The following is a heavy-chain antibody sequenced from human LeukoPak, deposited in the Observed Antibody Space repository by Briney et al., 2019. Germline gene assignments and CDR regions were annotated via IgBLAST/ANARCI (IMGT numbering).Heavy chain of an antibody. CDR1: GGSISSYY. CDR3: ARDGRRYCSSTSCYDYYYYYYMDV. D-gene: IGHD2-2*01. Sequence: SETLSLTCTVSGGSISSYYWSWIRQPAGKGLEWIGRIYTSRSTNYNPSLKSRVTMSVDTSKNQFSLKLSSVTAADTAVYYCARDGRRYCSSTSCYDYYYYYYMDVWGKGTTVTVSS. CDR2: IYTSRST. J-gene: IGHJ6*03. V-gene: IGHV4-4*07.